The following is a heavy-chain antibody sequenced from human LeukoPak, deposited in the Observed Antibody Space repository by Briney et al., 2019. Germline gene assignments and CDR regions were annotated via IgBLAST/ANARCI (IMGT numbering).Heavy chain of an antibody. CDR1: GFTFGDFP. CDR2: ISGDGHKT. D-gene: IGHD2-21*01. Sequence: PGGSLRLSCATSGFTFGDFPMHWVRQVPGKGLEWVSLISGDGHKTHYAESVKGRFTISRDNSKSSLYLEMNSLTSDDTAVYYCAKERESDLWGLDHWGQGTLVTVSS. CDR3: AKERESDLWGLDH. V-gene: IGHV3-43*01. J-gene: IGHJ4*02.